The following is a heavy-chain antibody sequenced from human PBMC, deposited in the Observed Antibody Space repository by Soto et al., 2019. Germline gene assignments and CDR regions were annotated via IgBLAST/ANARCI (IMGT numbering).Heavy chain of an antibody. CDR2: ISYDGSNK. Sequence: QVQLVESGGGVVQPGRSLRLSCAASGFTFSSYAMHWVRQAPGKGLEWVAVISYDGSNKYYADSVKGRFTISRDNSKNTLYLQMNSLRAEDTAVYYCARSFWSSSWPPLDYWGQGTLVTVSS. J-gene: IGHJ4*02. CDR1: GFTFSSYA. CDR3: ARSFWSSSWPPLDY. D-gene: IGHD6-13*01. V-gene: IGHV3-30-3*01.